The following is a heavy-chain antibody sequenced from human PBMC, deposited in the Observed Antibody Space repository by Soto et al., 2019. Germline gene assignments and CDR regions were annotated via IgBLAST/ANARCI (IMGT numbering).Heavy chain of an antibody. V-gene: IGHV1-18*01. CDR1: GYTFYSHS. J-gene: IGHJ6*02. CDR3: ARCIQGDYYYGMDV. Sequence: QAQLVQSGAEVKKPGASVKVSCKASGYTFYSHSISWVRQAPGQGLEWMGRINGDYGNTQYAQKFRGRVTMTTDTSTTPVYMELTNLRSDDPAVYYCARCIQGDYYYGMDVWGHGTTVTVSS. CDR2: INGDYGNT. D-gene: IGHD5-18*01.